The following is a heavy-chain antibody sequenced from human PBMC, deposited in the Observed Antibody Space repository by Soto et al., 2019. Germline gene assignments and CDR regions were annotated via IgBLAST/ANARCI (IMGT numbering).Heavy chain of an antibody. CDR1: GGSFSNDY. J-gene: IGHJ5*01. D-gene: IGHD3-22*01. V-gene: IGHV4-59*13. CDR3: ARDRYFYDSRGYYRTLDS. Sequence: SETLSLTCSISGGSFSNDYWTWIRQSPGKGLEWIGYIFHSGITDYNPSVKSRVTISIDKSRNLFSLTLTSVTAADTAVYYCARDRYFYDSRGYYRTLDSWGQGTLVTVPS. CDR2: IFHSGIT.